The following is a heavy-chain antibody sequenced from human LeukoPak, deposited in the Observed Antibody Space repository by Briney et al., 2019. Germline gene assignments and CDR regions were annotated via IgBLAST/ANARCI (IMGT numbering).Heavy chain of an antibody. J-gene: IGHJ4*02. V-gene: IGHV3-23*01. D-gene: IGHD3-3*01. CDR1: GFTFSSYA. CDR2: ISGSGGST. CDR3: AKSVGITIFGVVIF. Sequence: PGGSLRLSCAASGFTFSSYAMSWVRQAPGKGLEWVSAISGSGGSTYYADSVKGRFTISRDSSKNTLYLQMNSLRAEDTAVYYCAKSVGITIFGVVIFWGQGTLVTVSS.